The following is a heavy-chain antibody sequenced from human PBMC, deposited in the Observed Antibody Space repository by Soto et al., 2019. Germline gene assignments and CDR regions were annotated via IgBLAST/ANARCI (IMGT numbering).Heavy chain of an antibody. V-gene: IGHV3-33*01. Sequence: GGSLRLSCAASGFTFSSYGMHWVRQAPGKGLEWVAVIWYDGSNKYYADSVKGRFTISRDNSKNTLYLQMNSLRAEDTAVYYCARESITQIAANYYYYGMDVWGQGTTVTVSS. CDR3: ARESITQIAANYYYYGMDV. CDR2: IWYDGSNK. CDR1: GFTFSSYG. D-gene: IGHD6-13*01. J-gene: IGHJ6*02.